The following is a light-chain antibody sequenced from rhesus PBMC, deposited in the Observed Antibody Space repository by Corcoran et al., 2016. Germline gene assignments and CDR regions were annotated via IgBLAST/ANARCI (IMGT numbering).Light chain of an antibody. CDR1: QGISSW. CDR3: QQYNSAPLT. J-gene: IGKJ4*01. Sequence: DIQMTQSPSSLSASVGERVIITCRASQGISSWLAWYQQKPGKAPKLLIHKASSLQSGIPSRFSGNGSGTCFTLTISSLQPDDFATYYCQQYNSAPLTFGGGTKVELK. V-gene: IGKV1-21*01. CDR2: KAS.